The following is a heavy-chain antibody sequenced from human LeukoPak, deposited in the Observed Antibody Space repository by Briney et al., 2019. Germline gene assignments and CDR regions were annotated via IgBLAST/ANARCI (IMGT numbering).Heavy chain of an antibody. D-gene: IGHD3-10*01. Sequence: GGSLRLSCAASGFTFSSYGMSWVRQAPGKGLEWVSAISGSGGSTYYADSVKGRFTISRDNSKNPLYLQMNSLRAEDTAVYYCAKDHPWSYYYGSGSRHPADYWGQGTLVTVSS. J-gene: IGHJ4*02. CDR3: AKDHPWSYYYGSGSRHPADY. CDR2: ISGSGGST. V-gene: IGHV3-23*01. CDR1: GFTFSSYG.